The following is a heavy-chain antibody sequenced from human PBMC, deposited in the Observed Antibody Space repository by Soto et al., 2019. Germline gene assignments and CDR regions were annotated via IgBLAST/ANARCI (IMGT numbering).Heavy chain of an antibody. CDR1: GFTFGSYG. CDR2: ISYDGSNK. J-gene: IGHJ4*02. V-gene: IGHV3-30*18. Sequence: LRLSCAASGFTFGSYGMHWVRQAPGKGLEWVAVISYDGSNKYYADSVKGRFTISRDNSKNTLYLQMNSLRAEDTAVYYCAKDLTGTTYFDYWGQGTPVTVSS. CDR3: AKDLTGTTYFDY. D-gene: IGHD1-7*01.